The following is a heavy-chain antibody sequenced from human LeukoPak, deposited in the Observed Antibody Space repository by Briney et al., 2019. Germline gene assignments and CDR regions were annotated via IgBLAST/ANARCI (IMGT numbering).Heavy chain of an antibody. D-gene: IGHD2-15*01. Sequence: GRSLRLSCTASGFTFSSYGMHWVRQAPGKGLEWVAVIWYDGSNQQYADSVKGRFTISRDNSGNTVFLQMNSLRPEDTAVYYCAKGGSPDPFEHWGLGTLVTVSS. CDR3: AKGGSPDPFEH. CDR2: IWYDGSNQ. J-gene: IGHJ4*02. V-gene: IGHV3-33*06. CDR1: GFTFSSYG.